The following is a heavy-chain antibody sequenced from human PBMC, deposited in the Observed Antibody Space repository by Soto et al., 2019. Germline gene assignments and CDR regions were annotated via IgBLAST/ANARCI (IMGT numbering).Heavy chain of an antibody. CDR3: VRESDYYDSSKYGWFDP. Sequence: QVQLQESGPGLVKPSETLSLTCTVSGGSITDYYWAWIWQPPGKRLEWIGNFYYSGKSNYNPSLKGRVSISVDTSKNQLSLRLSSVTAADTAVYFCVRESDYYDSSKYGWFDPWGRGTLVTVSS. CDR2: FYYSGKS. J-gene: IGHJ5*02. CDR1: GGSITDYY. D-gene: IGHD3-22*01. V-gene: IGHV4-59*01.